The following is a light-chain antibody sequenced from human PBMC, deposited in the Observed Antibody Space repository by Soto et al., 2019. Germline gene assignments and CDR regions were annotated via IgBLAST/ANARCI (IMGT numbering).Light chain of an antibody. J-gene: IGLJ2*01. Sequence: QSALTQPPSASGSPGQSVTISCTGTNNDVGNYNYVSWYQQHPGKAPKVIIYEVSKRPSGVPDRFSGSKSGTTASLTVSGLQAEDEADYHCSSYAGSTVVFGGGTQLTVL. CDR1: NNDVGNYNY. CDR2: EVS. V-gene: IGLV2-8*01. CDR3: SSYAGSTVV.